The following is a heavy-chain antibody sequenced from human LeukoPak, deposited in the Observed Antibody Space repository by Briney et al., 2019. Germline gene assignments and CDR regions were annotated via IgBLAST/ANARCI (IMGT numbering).Heavy chain of an antibody. Sequence: GSLRLSCAASGFTFSSYWMHWVRQAPGKGLVWVSRIDNEGSSTSYADSVKGRFTISRDNAKNRLYVQMNSLRVEDTAVYYCATGSGLWSPDWWGQGTLVTVSS. J-gene: IGHJ4*02. V-gene: IGHV3-74*01. CDR3: ATGSGLWSPDW. CDR1: GFTFSSYW. CDR2: IDNEGSST. D-gene: IGHD5-18*01.